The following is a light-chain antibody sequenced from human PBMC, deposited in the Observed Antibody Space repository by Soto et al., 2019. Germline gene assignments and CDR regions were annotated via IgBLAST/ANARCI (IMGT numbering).Light chain of an antibody. J-gene: IGKJ1*01. CDR2: DAS. Sequence: VLTQSPGTLSLSPGERSTLSCRASQSISSYLAWYQQKPGQAPRLLIYDASNRATGISDRFSGSGSGTDFTLTLRRLEPEDFAVYYCQLYRTFGQGTKVDNK. CDR1: QSISSY. V-gene: IGKV3-11*01. CDR3: QLYRT.